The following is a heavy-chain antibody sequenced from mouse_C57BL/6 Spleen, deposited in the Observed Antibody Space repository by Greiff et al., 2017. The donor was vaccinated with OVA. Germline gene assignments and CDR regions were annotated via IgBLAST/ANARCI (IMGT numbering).Heavy chain of an antibody. V-gene: IGHV5-4*01. J-gene: IGHJ2*01. CDR1: GFTFSSYA. Sequence: EVKVEESGGGLVKPGGSLKLSCAASGFTFSSYAMSWVRQTPEKRLEWVATISDGGSYTYYPDNVKGRFTISRDNAKNNLYLQMSHLKSEDTAMYYCAREDSSGYFDYWGQGTTLTVSS. CDR2: ISDGGSYT. CDR3: AREDSSGYFDY. D-gene: IGHD3-2*02.